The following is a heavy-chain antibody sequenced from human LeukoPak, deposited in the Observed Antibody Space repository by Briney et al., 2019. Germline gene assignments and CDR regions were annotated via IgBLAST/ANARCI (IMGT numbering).Heavy chain of an antibody. D-gene: IGHD5-18*01. CDR1: GGSFSGYY. V-gene: IGHV4-34*01. CDR2: INHSGST. Sequence: SETLSLTCAVYGGSFSGYYWSWIRQPPGKGLEWIGEINHSGSTNYNPSLKSRVTISVDTSKNQFSLKLSSVTAADTAVYYCARGGRYSLIDYWGQGTLVTVSS. CDR3: ARGGRYSLIDY. J-gene: IGHJ4*02.